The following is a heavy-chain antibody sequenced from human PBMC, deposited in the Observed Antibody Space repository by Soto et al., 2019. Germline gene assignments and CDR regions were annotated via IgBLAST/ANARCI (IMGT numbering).Heavy chain of an antibody. CDR1: GGSISGYY. J-gene: IGHJ4*02. V-gene: IGHV4-59*08. CDR3: ASYPRLDY. CDR2: IYYTGST. Sequence: SETLSLTCTVSGGSISGYYWSWIRQPPGKRLEWIGYIYYTGSTNYNPSLRSRVTISIDTSKNQFSLKLGSVTAADTAVYYCASYPRLDYWGQGTLVTVSS.